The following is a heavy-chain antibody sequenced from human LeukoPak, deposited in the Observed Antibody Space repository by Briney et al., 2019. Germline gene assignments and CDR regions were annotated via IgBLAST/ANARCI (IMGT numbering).Heavy chain of an antibody. Sequence: GGSLRLSRAASGFTLSSYWMHWVRQAPGKGLVWVSRINSDGSSTTYADSVKGRFTISRDNAKNTLYLQMNSLRVEDTAVYYCAREGRVSGYDFDFWGQGTLVTVSS. J-gene: IGHJ4*02. V-gene: IGHV3-74*03. D-gene: IGHD5-12*01. CDR3: AREGRVSGYDFDF. CDR1: GFTLSSYW. CDR2: INSDGSST.